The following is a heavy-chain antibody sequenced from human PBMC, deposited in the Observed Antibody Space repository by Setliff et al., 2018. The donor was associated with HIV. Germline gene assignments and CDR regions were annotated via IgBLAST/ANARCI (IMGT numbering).Heavy chain of an antibody. Sequence: SETLSLTCTVSGGYITTYYWSWIRLPPGKGLEWIGYIYYSGSADYNRSLKSRVTISVDASKSQISLKLNSVTAADTAVYYCARSPGVDTNMAFDYWGQGILVTVSS. D-gene: IGHD5-18*01. CDR2: IYYSGSA. V-gene: IGHV4-59*01. CDR1: GGYITTYY. CDR3: ARSPGVDTNMAFDY. J-gene: IGHJ4*02.